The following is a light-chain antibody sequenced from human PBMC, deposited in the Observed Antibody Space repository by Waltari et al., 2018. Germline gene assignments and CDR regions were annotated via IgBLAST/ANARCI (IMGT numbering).Light chain of an antibody. CDR1: TGAVTSGHY. V-gene: IGLV7-46*01. CDR2: DNS. J-gene: IGLJ2*01. CDR3: LLSYSGARV. Sequence: QAVVTQEPSLTVSPGGTVTPTCGPSTGAVTSGHYPYWSQQKSGQDPRTLISDNSNTHPWTPARFTRSLLVGKAARTLSVAQPEDEADYYCLLSYSGARVFGGGTKLTVL.